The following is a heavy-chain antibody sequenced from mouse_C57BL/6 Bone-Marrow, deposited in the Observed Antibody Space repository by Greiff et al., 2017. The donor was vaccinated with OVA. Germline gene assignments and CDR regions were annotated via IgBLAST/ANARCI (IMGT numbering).Heavy chain of an antibody. CDR3: ARRGRYDGYPAY. CDR2: IDPSDSET. Sequence: QVQLQQPGAELVRPGSSVKLSCKASGYTFTSSWMHWVKQRPIQGLEWIGNIDPSDSETYYNQTFKDKATLTVDKSSSTAYMKLSSLTSEDAAVYYCARRGRYDGYPAYWGQGTLVTVSA. J-gene: IGHJ3*01. CDR1: GYTFTSSW. V-gene: IGHV1-52*01. D-gene: IGHD2-3*01.